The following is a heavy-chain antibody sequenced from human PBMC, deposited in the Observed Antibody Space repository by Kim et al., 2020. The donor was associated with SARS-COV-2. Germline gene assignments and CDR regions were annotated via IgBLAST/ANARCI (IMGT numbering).Heavy chain of an antibody. CDR3: ARHGPDPNVLTGYYNADY. V-gene: IGHV4-39*01. CDR2: IYYTGRA. CDR1: GGSVTRSNSY. D-gene: IGHD3-9*01. Sequence: SETLSLTCSVSGGSVTRSNSYWGWIRQPPGKGLEWIGNIYYTGRASYNPSLKSRVTISVDTSKNQFSLRLTSVTAADTALYFCARHGPDPNVLTGYYNADYWGPGTLVTVSS. J-gene: IGHJ4*02.